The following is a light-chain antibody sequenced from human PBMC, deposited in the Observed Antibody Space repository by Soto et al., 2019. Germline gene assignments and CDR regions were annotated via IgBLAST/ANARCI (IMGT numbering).Light chain of an antibody. CDR2: DAY. Sequence: VLTHSPVTLSLSPGARAALSCRASQSFRGLLAWYQQKPGQAPRLLIYDAYNRATGIPPRFSGSGSGTDFTLTISSLEPEDFAVYYCQQRHMWPITFGQGTRLEI. J-gene: IGKJ5*01. V-gene: IGKV3-11*01. CDR1: QSFRGL. CDR3: QQRHMWPIT.